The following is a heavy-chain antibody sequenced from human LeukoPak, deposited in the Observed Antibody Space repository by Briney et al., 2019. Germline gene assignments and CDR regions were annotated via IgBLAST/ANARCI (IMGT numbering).Heavy chain of an antibody. Sequence: PSETLSLTCTVSGRSISSYYWSWLRQPAGKGLEWIGRIYTSGSTNYNPSLKSRVTISVDTSKNQFSLKLSSVTAADTAVYYCAKARLGYCSGGSCPGTFDYWGQGTLVTVSS. CDR3: AKARLGYCSGGSCPGTFDY. V-gene: IGHV4-4*07. J-gene: IGHJ4*02. D-gene: IGHD2-15*01. CDR1: GRSISSYY. CDR2: IYTSGST.